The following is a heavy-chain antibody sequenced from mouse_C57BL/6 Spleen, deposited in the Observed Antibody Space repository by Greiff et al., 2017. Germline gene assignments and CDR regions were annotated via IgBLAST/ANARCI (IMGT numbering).Heavy chain of an antibody. CDR1: GYTFTSYW. Sequence: QVQLQQPGAELVKPGASVKMSCKASGYTFTSYWITWVKQRPGQGLEWIGDIYPGSGSTNYNEKFKSKATLTVDTSSSTAYMQLSSLTSEDSAVYYCARITTVVGYAMDYWGQGTSVTVSS. D-gene: IGHD1-1*01. CDR2: IYPGSGST. J-gene: IGHJ4*01. V-gene: IGHV1-55*01. CDR3: ARITTVVGYAMDY.